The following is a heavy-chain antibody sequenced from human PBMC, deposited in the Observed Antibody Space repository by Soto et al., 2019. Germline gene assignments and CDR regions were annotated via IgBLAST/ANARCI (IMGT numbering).Heavy chain of an antibody. Sequence: QLQLQESGPGLVEPSETLSLSCTVSGGSISSSSFHWDWIRQPPGKGLEWIGSIHYSGRTYYNPSLKSRVPIAVDTAKNQFSLKLCSMTAADTAVYYCARLMGVTVTTYNRCLDLWGRGTLVTVSS. CDR3: ARLMGVTVTTYNRCLDL. J-gene: IGHJ2*01. D-gene: IGHD4-17*01. V-gene: IGHV4-39*01. CDR1: GGSISSSSFH. CDR2: IHYSGRT.